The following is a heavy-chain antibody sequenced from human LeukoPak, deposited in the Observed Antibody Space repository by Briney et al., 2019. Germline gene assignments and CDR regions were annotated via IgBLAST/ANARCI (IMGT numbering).Heavy chain of an antibody. CDR2: IYYSGST. Sequence: ASETLSLTCTVSGGSVSSGSYYWSWIRQPPGKGLEWIGYIYYSGSTNYNPSLKSRVTISVDTSKNQFSLKLGSVTAADTAVYYCARGGYDYVWGSYRYGSWFDPWGQGTLVTVSS. CDR3: ARGGYDYVWGSYRYGSWFDP. D-gene: IGHD3-16*02. CDR1: GGSVSSGSYY. V-gene: IGHV4-61*01. J-gene: IGHJ5*02.